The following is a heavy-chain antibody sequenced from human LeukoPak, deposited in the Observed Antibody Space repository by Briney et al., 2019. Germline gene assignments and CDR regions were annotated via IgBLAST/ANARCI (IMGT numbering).Heavy chain of an antibody. CDR1: GRIFSSSG. V-gene: IGHV3-30*02. CDR2: TQYDESNK. CDR3: AKQMIERPHYYYMDV. J-gene: IGHJ6*03. D-gene: IGHD3-22*01. Sequence: GGSLRLSCAASGRIFSSSGMHWVRQAPGKGLEWVAFTQYDESNKYYADSVKGRYTISRDNSKNTVFLQMNSLRPEDTALYYCAKQMIERPHYYYMDVWGKGTTVTVSS.